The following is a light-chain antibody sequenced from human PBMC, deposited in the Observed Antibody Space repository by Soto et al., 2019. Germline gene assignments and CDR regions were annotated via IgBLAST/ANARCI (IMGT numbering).Light chain of an antibody. CDR2: DNN. CDR1: SSNIGAAYD. CDR3: GTWDYSLTAFV. J-gene: IGLJ2*01. Sequence: QSVLTQPPSVSGAPGQRVTISCSGGSSNIGAAYDVHWYQQLPETAPKLLIHDNNKRPSGIPERFSGSKGGSSATLGITGLQTGDEALYYCGTWDYSLTAFVFGGGTKLTVL. V-gene: IGLV1-51*01.